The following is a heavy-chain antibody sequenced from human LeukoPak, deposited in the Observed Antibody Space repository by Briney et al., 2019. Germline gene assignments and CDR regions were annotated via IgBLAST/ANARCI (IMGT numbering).Heavy chain of an antibody. CDR1: GFTFSSYA. Sequence: PGGSLRLSCAASGFTFSSYAMSWVRQAPGKGLEWVSAISGSGGSTYYADSVKGRFTISRDNSKNTLYLQMNSLRAEDTVVYYCAKSRDYYDSSGCDYWGQGTLVTVSS. V-gene: IGHV3-23*01. CDR2: ISGSGGST. D-gene: IGHD3-22*01. CDR3: AKSRDYYDSSGCDY. J-gene: IGHJ4*02.